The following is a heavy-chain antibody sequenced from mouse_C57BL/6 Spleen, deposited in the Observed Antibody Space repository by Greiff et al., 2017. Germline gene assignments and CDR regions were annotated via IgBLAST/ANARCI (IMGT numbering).Heavy chain of an antibody. J-gene: IGHJ1*03. CDR1: GYTFTSYW. D-gene: IGHD2-12*01. Sequence: VQLQQPGAELVMPGASVKLSCKASGYTFTSYWMHWVKQRPGQGLEWIGEIDPSDSYTNYNQKCKGKSTLTVDKSSSTADIQLSSLTSEDSSVYYCARDSQGGYFDVWGTGTPATVSP. CDR3: ARDSQGGYFDV. V-gene: IGHV1-69*01. CDR2: IDPSDSYT.